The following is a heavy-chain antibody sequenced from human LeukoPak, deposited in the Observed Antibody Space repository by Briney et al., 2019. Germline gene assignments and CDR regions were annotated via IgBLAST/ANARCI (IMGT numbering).Heavy chain of an antibody. CDR2: ISGSGGST. V-gene: IGHV3-23*01. J-gene: IGHJ1*01. Sequence: PGGSLRLSCAASGFTFSSYAMSWVRQAPGKGLEWVSAISGSGGSTYYADSVKGRFTISRDNSKNTLYLQMNSLRAEDTAVYYCAKVSSSSWYYRYFQHWGQGTLVTVSS. D-gene: IGHD6-13*01. CDR1: GFTFSSYA. CDR3: AKVSSSSWYYRYFQH.